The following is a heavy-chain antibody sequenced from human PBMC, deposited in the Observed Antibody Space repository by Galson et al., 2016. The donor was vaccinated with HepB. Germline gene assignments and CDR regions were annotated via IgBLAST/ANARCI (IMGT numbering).Heavy chain of an antibody. CDR1: EFNFRSYS. D-gene: IGHD7-27*01. Sequence: SLRLSCAASEFNFRSYSMHWVRQAPGKGLEWVAVISYDGNNKYYADSVKGRFTISRDNSKNTLYLQMNTLRAEDTAMYYCARDLGPGHWYFDLWGRGTLVIVSS. CDR2: ISYDGNNK. CDR3: ARDLGPGHWYFDL. V-gene: IGHV3-30*04. J-gene: IGHJ2*01.